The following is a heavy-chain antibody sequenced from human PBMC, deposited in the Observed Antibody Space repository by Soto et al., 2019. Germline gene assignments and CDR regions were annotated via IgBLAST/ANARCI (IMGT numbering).Heavy chain of an antibody. CDR1: GFTFSSYS. CDR3: ARDMAVKIAVAGYFDY. J-gene: IGHJ4*02. V-gene: IGHV3-48*02. CDR2: ISSSSSTI. Sequence: GGSLRLSCAASGFTFSSYSMNWVRQAPGKGLEWVSYISSSSSTIYYADSVKGRFTISRDNAKNSLYLQMNSLRDEDTAVYYCARDMAVKIAVAGYFDYWGQGTLVTVSS. D-gene: IGHD6-19*01.